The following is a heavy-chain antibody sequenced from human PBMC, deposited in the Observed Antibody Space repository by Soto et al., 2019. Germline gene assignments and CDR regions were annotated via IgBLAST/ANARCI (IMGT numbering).Heavy chain of an antibody. V-gene: IGHV3-74*01. CDR3: ARAGRDAFDI. D-gene: IGHD3-10*01. CDR2: ISCDGSSR. CDR1: GFSFSSYW. J-gene: IGHJ3*02. Sequence: PGGSLRLSCAASGFSFSSYWMDWVRQAPGKGLEWVSCISCDGSSRWYADSVKDRFTISRDNAKNTLFLQMNTLRAEDTAVYYSARAGRDAFDIWGQGTTVTVSS.